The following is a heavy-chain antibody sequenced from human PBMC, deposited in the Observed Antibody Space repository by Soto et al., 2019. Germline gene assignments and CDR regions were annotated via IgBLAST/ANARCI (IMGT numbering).Heavy chain of an antibody. CDR3: AREWYYDSSGYRHHAFDI. Sequence: QVQLVQSGAEVKKPGSSVKVSCKASGGTFSSYAISWVRQAPGQGLEWMGGIIPIFGTANYAQKFQGRVTITADESMSTAYMELSSLRSEDTAVYYCAREWYYDSSGYRHHAFDIWGPGKMVTVSS. CDR2: IIPIFGTA. J-gene: IGHJ3*02. D-gene: IGHD3-22*01. CDR1: GGTFSSYA. V-gene: IGHV1-69*12.